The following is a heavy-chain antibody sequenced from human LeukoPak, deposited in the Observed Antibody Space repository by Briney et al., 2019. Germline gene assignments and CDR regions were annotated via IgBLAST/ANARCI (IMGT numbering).Heavy chain of an antibody. J-gene: IGHJ3*02. CDR1: GAFITSSSYY. Sequence: SETLSLTCTVSGAFITSSSYYWGWIRQPPGKGLEWIGKIYYTGSTYYNPSLKSRVTISVDTSKNQFSLKLNSVTAADTAVYYCALSAFAVSPQAFDIWGQGTMVTVSS. CDR2: IYYTGST. V-gene: IGHV4-39*07. CDR3: ALSAFAVSPQAFDI. D-gene: IGHD3-3*02.